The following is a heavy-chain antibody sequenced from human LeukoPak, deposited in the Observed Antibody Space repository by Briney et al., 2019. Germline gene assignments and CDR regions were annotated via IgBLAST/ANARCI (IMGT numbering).Heavy chain of an antibody. D-gene: IGHD4-11*01. Sequence: GGSLRLSCAASGFSLNTYSMNWVRQAPGKGLEWVSYISSSSTTIYYADSVKGRFTISRDNAKNSVYLQMNSLRAEDTAVYYCARGRTSGGMTTDIDYWGQGTLVTVSS. CDR3: ARGRTSGGMTTDIDY. V-gene: IGHV3-48*04. J-gene: IGHJ4*02. CDR2: ISSSSTTI. CDR1: GFSLNTYS.